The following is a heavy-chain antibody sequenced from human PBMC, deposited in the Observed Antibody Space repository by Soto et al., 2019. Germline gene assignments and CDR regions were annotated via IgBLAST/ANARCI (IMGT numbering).Heavy chain of an antibody. CDR3: AKRGGGYSYGRLDY. J-gene: IGHJ4*02. CDR1: GFTFTSFA. CDR2: ISGSGGAT. D-gene: IGHD5-18*01. V-gene: IGHV3-23*01. Sequence: PGGSLRLSCAASGFTFTSFAVSWVRQAPGKGLEWVSAISGSGGATYYADSVKGRFTVSRDNSRNTVYLQMNSLRAEDTAVYYCAKRGGGYSYGRLDYWGQGTMVTVCS.